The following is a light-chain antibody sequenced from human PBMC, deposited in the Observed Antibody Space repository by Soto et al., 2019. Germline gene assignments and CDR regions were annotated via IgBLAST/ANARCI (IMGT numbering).Light chain of an antibody. CDR1: SSDIGGYNF. Sequence: QSVLTQPASVSGSPGQSITISCTGTSSDIGGYNFVSWYQHHPGKAPKLMLFAVSNRPSGVSNRFYGSKSGNTASLTISGLQPEDEADYFCYSYTSSSTNVFGSGTKGTVL. CDR2: AVS. J-gene: IGLJ1*01. V-gene: IGLV2-14*01. CDR3: YSYTSSSTNV.